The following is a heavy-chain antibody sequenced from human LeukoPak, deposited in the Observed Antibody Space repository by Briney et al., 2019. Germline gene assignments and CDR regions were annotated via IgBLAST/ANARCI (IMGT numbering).Heavy chain of an antibody. CDR3: ARTTVGTACNDY. CDR2: LGGSGGTT. V-gene: IGHV3-23*01. Sequence: GWSLRLSCASSGFTFSSYAMSWVRQAPGKGLEWVSVLGGSGGTTYYADSVKGRFTISRDNSKNTVYLQMTSLRAEDTAVYYCARTTVGTACNDYWGQGTLVTVSS. J-gene: IGHJ4*02. CDR1: GFTFSSYA. D-gene: IGHD1-14*01.